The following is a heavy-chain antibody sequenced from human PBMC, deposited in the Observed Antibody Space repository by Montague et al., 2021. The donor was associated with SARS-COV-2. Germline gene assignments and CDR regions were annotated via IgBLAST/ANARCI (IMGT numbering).Heavy chain of an antibody. CDR1: GGSISSSSYY. D-gene: IGHD4-23*01. Sequence: SETLSLTCTVSGGSISSSSYYWGWIRQPPGKGLEWIGSIYCSGSTYYNPSLKSRVTISVDTSKNQFSLKLSSVTAADTAVYCCARLVETYYYYYGMDVRGQGTTVTVSS. V-gene: IGHV4-39*01. J-gene: IGHJ6*02. CDR2: IYCSGST. CDR3: ARLVETYYYYYGMDV.